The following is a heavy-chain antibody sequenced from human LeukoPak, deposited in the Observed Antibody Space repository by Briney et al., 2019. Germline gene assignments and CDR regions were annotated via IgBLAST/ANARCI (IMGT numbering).Heavy chain of an antibody. CDR2: INQDGSEI. CDR1: GFTFSNFW. V-gene: IGHV3-7*01. D-gene: IGHD1-26*01. J-gene: IGHJ4*02. Sequence: PGGSLRLSCAASGFTFSNFWMSWVRQAPGKGLEWVANINQDGSEIYYEDSVKGRFTTSRDNVKNSLYLQMDSLRAEDTAVYYCAKGQIVGAMTHWGQGTLVTVSS. CDR3: AKGQIVGAMTH.